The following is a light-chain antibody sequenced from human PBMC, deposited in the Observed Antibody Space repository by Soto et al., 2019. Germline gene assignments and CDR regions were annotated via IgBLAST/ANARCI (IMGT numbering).Light chain of an antibody. CDR3: QQYGSLWFT. Sequence: ESVLTQSPGTLSLSPGERATLSCRASQSVSSSYLAWYQQKPGQAPRLLIYGASSRATGIPDRFSGSGSGTDFTLTISRREPEDFAVYYCQQYGSLWFTFGPGTKVDIK. V-gene: IGKV3-20*01. CDR1: QSVSSSY. CDR2: GAS. J-gene: IGKJ3*01.